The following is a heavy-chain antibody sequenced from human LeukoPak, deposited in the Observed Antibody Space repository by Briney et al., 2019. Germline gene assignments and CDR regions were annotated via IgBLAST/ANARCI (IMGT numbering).Heavy chain of an antibody. J-gene: IGHJ4*02. Sequence: ASVKVSCKASGYTFTGYYMHWVRQAPGQGLEWMEWINPNSGGTNHAQKFQGRVTMTRDTSISTTYMELSRLRSDDTAVYYCARDPDTSGSYSHWGQGTLVTVSS. CDR1: GYTFTGYY. CDR3: ARDPDTSGSYSH. V-gene: IGHV1-2*02. D-gene: IGHD3-10*01. CDR2: INPNSGGT.